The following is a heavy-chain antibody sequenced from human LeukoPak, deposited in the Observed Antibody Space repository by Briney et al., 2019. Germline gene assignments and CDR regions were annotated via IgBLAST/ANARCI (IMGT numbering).Heavy chain of an antibody. CDR1: GFTFSSYS. J-gene: IGHJ4*02. D-gene: IGHD3-3*01. CDR2: ISSSSSYI. CDR3: ARVGFRDFWSGYYFDY. V-gene: IGHV3-21*01. Sequence: GGSLRLSCAASGFTFSSYSMNWVRQAPGKGLEWVSSISSSSSYIYYADSVKGRFTISRDNAKNSLYLQMNSLRAEDTAVYYCARVGFRDFWSGYYFDYWGQGTLVTVSS.